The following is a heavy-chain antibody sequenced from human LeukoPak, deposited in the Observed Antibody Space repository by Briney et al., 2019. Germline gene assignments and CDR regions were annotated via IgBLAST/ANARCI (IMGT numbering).Heavy chain of an antibody. D-gene: IGHD1-26*01. J-gene: IGHJ4*02. Sequence: ASVKVSCKASGYTFTGYYMRWVRQAPGQGLEWMGWINPNSGGTNYAQKFQGRVTMTRDTSISTAYMELSRLRSDDTAVYYCARVREWELLFPFDYWGQGTLVTVSS. V-gene: IGHV1-2*02. CDR2: INPNSGGT. CDR3: ARVREWELLFPFDY. CDR1: GYTFTGYY.